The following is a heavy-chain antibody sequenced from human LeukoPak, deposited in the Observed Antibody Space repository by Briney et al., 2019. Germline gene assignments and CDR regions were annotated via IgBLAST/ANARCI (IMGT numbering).Heavy chain of an antibody. CDR2: INPSGGST. J-gene: IGHJ4*02. CDR3: ARESTPARLGDYFDY. Sequence: ASVKVSCKASGYTFTSYYMHWVRQAPGQGLEWMGIINPSGGSTSYAQKFQGRVTVTRDTSTSTVYMELSSLRSEDTAVYYCARESTPARLGDYFDYWGQGTLVTVSS. D-gene: IGHD6-6*01. V-gene: IGHV1-46*01. CDR1: GYTFTSYY.